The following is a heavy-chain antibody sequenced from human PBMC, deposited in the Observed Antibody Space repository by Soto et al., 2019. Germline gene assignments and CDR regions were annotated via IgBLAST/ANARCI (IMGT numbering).Heavy chain of an antibody. CDR1: GFSLTTSGVG. D-gene: IGHD2-15*01. CDR2: IYWDDDK. V-gene: IGHV2-5*02. J-gene: IGHJ4*02. CDR3: VHRLGYGRMGY. Sequence: QITLKESGPTLVKPTQTLTLTCTFSGFSLTTSGVGVGWIRQPPGKALEWLALIYWDDDKRYSASLKSRLTITKDTSKNQVVLTMTNMDPVDTGTYYCVHRLGYGRMGYWGQGTLVTVSS.